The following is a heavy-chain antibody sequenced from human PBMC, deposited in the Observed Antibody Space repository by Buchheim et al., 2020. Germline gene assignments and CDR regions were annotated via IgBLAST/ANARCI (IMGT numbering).Heavy chain of an antibody. D-gene: IGHD4-23*01. J-gene: IGHJ4*02. V-gene: IGHV4-59*01. CDR3: ARDPNHIDYDGWGYFDY. CDR2: IYYSGST. Sequence: QVQLQESGPGLVKPSETLSLTCTASGGSISSYYWSWIRQPPGKGLEWIGYIYYSGSTNYNPSLKSRVTISVDTSKNQFSLKLSSVTAADTAVYYCARDPNHIDYDGWGYFDYWGQGTL. CDR1: GGSISSYY.